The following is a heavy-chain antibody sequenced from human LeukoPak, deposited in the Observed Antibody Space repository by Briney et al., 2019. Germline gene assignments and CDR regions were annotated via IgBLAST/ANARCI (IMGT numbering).Heavy chain of an antibody. J-gene: IGHJ3*02. Sequence: SETLSLTCTVSGGSISSSSYYWNWIRQTPWKGLEWIGYIYYSGSTNYNPSLKSRVTISVDTSKNQFSLKLSSVTAADTAVYHCARVYYASSGYQPRDAFDIWGQGTMVTVSS. CDR2: IYYSGST. CDR1: GGSISSSSYY. D-gene: IGHD3-22*01. V-gene: IGHV4-61*01. CDR3: ARVYYASSGYQPRDAFDI.